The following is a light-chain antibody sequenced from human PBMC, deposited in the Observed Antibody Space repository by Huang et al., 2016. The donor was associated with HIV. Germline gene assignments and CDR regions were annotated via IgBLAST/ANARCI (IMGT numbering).Light chain of an antibody. J-gene: IGKJ2*01. V-gene: IGKV3-20*01. CDR3: QQYDTFS. CDR1: RNLTNSQ. Sequence: EGVLTQSPGILSLSAGERASLSCRASRNLTNSQLAWYQQKVVQPPRLLVFGASTRVAGVPERFTGGVSGRDFTLSISGLEPDDFATYYCQQYDTFSFGQGTRLE. CDR2: GAS.